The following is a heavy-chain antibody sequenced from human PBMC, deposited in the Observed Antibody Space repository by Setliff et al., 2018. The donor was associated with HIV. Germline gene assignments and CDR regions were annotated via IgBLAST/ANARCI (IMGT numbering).Heavy chain of an antibody. CDR3: ARSFTYNFWSGLAGDAFDI. D-gene: IGHD3-3*01. CDR2: IYTSGST. V-gene: IGHV4-4*07. Sequence: SETLSLTCTVSGGSISSYYWSWIRQPAGKGLEWIGRIYTSGSTNYNPSLRSRVTMSVDTSKNQFSLKLSSVTAADTAVYYCARSFTYNFWSGLAGDAFDIWGQGTMVTVSS. J-gene: IGHJ3*02. CDR1: GGSISSYY.